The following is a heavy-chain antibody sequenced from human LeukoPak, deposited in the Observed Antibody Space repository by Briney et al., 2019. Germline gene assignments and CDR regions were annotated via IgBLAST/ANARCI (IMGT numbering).Heavy chain of an antibody. CDR3: ARGSTYYDSSGQVPFNY. D-gene: IGHD3-22*01. CDR1: GFTFNNFA. V-gene: IGHV3-30*14. Sequence: GGSLRLSCEASGFTFNNFAIHWVRQPPGKGLDWVALISSDGSIKRYADSVKGRFTISRDNSKNTLYLQMNSLRAEDTAVYYCARGSTYYDSSGQVPFNYWGQGTLVTVSS. CDR2: ISSDGSIK. J-gene: IGHJ4*02.